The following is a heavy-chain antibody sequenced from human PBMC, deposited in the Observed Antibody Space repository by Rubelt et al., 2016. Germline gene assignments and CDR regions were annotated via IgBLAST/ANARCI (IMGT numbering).Heavy chain of an antibody. Sequence: GKGLEWVAVISSDGSNKYYADSVKGRFTISRDNAKNSLYLQMNSLRAEDTAVYYCARESYSSSSFYYFDYWGQGTLVTVSS. CDR3: ARESYSSSSFYYFDY. V-gene: IGHV3-30*04. D-gene: IGHD6-6*01. CDR2: ISSDGSNK. J-gene: IGHJ4*02.